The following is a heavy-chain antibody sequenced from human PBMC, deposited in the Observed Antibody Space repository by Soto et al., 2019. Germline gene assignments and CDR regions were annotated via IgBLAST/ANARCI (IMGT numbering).Heavy chain of an antibody. D-gene: IGHD2-21*02. CDR3: AKTGSTYCGGDCLTYFDL. Sequence: EVQLLESGGGLVQPGGSLRLSCAASGFTFSSYAMSWVRQAPGKGLEWVSAISGSGGSTYYADSVKGRFTISRDNSKNTLYLQMNSLRAEDTAVYYCAKTGSTYCGGDCLTYFDLWGRGTLVTVSS. V-gene: IGHV3-23*01. CDR2: ISGSGGST. J-gene: IGHJ2*01. CDR1: GFTFSSYA.